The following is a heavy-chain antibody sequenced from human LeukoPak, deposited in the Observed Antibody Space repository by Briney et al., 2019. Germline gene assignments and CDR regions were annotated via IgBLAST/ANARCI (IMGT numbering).Heavy chain of an antibody. CDR3: ARRKVFGGSYGSNWFDP. J-gene: IGHJ5*02. V-gene: IGHV4-38-2*01. CDR1: GYSIFSDYY. D-gene: IGHD1-26*01. CDR2: LYHSGTT. Sequence: SETLSLTCAVSGYSIFSDYYWGWIRQPPGKGLEWIGSLYHSGTTYYSPSLKSRVTISVDTSKNQFSLKLSSVTAADTAVYYCARRKVFGGSYGSNWFDPWGQGTLVTVSS.